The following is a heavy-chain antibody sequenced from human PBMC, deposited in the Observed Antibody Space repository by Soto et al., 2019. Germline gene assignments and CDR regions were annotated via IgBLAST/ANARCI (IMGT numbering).Heavy chain of an antibody. D-gene: IGHD3-16*01. CDR2: VYFSGSD. V-gene: IGHV4-59*01. Sequence: PWETLSLTCTVSGDSINPYYWSWIRQPPGKGLEWIGYVYFSGSDNFNLSLKSRVIISLDTSKRQSFLKLSAVTAVDTAVYYCAKALPDPDSHWGDWGRGTLVTVSS. J-gene: IGHJ4*01. CDR3: AKALPDPDSHWGD. CDR1: GDSINPYY.